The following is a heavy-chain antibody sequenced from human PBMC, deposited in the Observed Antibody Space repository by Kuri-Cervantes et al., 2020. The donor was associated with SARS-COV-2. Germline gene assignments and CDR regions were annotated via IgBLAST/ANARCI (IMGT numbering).Heavy chain of an antibody. D-gene: IGHD2-15*01. V-gene: IGHV3-23*01. CDR3: AKLFGVVVAGTLDY. CDR2: LGGSGDVT. Sequence: GGSLRLSCAASGFTFSSDAMTWVRQAPGKGLEWVSGLGGSGDVTYYADSVKGRFTISRDNSNNTLYLQMNSLRGEDTAVYYCAKLFGVVVAGTLDYWGQGTLVTVSS. J-gene: IGHJ4*02. CDR1: GFTFSSDA.